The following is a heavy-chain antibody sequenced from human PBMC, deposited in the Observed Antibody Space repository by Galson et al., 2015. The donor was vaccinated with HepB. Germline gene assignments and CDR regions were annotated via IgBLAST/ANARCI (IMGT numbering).Heavy chain of an antibody. V-gene: IGHV4-34*01. Sequence: SETLSLTCAVYGGSFSGYYWSWIRQPPGKGLEWIGEINHSGSTNYNPSLKSRVTISVDTSKNQFSLKLSSVTAADTAVYYCARRRYDFWSGYYYFDYWGQGTLVTVSS. CDR3: ARRRYDFWSGYYYFDY. CDR2: INHSGST. J-gene: IGHJ4*02. CDR1: GGSFSGYY. D-gene: IGHD3-3*01.